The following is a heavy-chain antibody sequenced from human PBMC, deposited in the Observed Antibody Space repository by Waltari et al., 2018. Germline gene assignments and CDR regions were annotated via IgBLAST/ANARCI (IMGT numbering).Heavy chain of an antibody. CDR2: IWYDGTNK. J-gene: IGHJ6*02. CDR1: GFTPSKHG. Sequence: QGQLVDSGGGVVQPGGSLRLSCTAFGFTPSKHGMQWVSQAPGRGLEWVAAIWYDGTNKNHANSGRGRFAISRDNSRNTLFLQMDNLRPEDTAVYYCAREVGWLQGGVYFRAMDIWGQGTRVTVSS. D-gene: IGHD5-12*01. V-gene: IGHV3-33*01. CDR3: AREVGWLQGGVYFRAMDI.